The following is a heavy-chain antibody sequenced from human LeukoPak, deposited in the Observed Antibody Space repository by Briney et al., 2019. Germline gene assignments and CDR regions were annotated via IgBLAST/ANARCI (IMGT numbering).Heavy chain of an antibody. D-gene: IGHD2-15*01. V-gene: IGHV1-8*02. CDR1: GYTFTSHG. CDR2: MNPNSGNT. Sequence: ASVKVSCKASGYTFTSHGISWVRQAPGQGLEWMGWMNPNSGNTGYAQKFQGRVTMTRNTSISTAYMELSSLRSEDTAVYYCAREGSYRVAATFLYWFVPWGQGTLVTVSS. J-gene: IGHJ5*02. CDR3: AREGSYRVAATFLYWFVP.